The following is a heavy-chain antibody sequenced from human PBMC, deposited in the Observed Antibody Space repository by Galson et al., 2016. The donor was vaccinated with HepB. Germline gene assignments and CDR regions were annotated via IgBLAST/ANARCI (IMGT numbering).Heavy chain of an antibody. D-gene: IGHD3-3*01. CDR3: ARSIFGQPGAPDD. J-gene: IGHJ4*02. CDR1: GDSISSGGYY. V-gene: IGHV4-31*03. CDR2: IHSNERT. Sequence: TLSLTCTVSGDSISSGGYYWSWIRQFPGKGLEWIGYIHSNERTHYNPSLKTRITISLDMSKNQFSLTLNSVTAADTAVYYCARSIFGQPGAPDDWGQGTLVTVSS.